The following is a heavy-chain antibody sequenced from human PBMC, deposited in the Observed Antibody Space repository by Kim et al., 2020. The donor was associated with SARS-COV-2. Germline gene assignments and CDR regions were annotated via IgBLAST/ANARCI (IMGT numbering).Heavy chain of an antibody. CDR1: GFTFNSYA. Sequence: GGSLRLSCATSGFTFNSYAMSWVRQAPGKGLDWVSGISGDDIITYYADSVKGRFTISRDNSKNTLYLQMNSLRAEDTAVYYCAKDRLTLNYYDSSGYYY. CDR2: ISGDDIIT. CDR3: AKDRLTLNYYDSSGYYY. D-gene: IGHD3-22*01. V-gene: IGHV3-23*01. J-gene: IGHJ6*01.